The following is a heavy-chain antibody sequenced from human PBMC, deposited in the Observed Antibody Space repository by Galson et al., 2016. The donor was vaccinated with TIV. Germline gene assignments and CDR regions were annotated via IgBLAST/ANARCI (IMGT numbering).Heavy chain of an antibody. CDR3: TTAHGLGPTLFDY. CDR1: GFSLDDYA. V-gene: IGHV3-9*01. Sequence: SLRLSCAASGFSLDDYAMHWVRQVPGKGLEWVSGISWNRAVIGYADSVRGRFTISRDNAKNALYLQMNSLRTEDTAVYYCTTAHGLGPTLFDYWAQGILVTVSS. CDR2: ISWNRAVI. J-gene: IGHJ4*02. D-gene: IGHD1-26*01.